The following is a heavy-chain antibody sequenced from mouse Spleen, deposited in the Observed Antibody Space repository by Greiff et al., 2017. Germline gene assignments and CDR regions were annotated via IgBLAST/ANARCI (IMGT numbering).Heavy chain of an antibody. D-gene: IGHD2-4*01. Sequence: QVQLQQPGAELVRPGSSVKLSCKASGYTFTSYWMHWVKQRPIQGLEWIGNIDPSDSETHYNQKFKDKATLTVDKSSSTAYMQLSSLTSEDSAVYYCARIGLRAWFAYWGQGTLVTVSA. V-gene: IGHV1-52*01. CDR1: GYTFTSYW. J-gene: IGHJ3*01. CDR3: ARIGLRAWFAY. CDR2: IDPSDSET.